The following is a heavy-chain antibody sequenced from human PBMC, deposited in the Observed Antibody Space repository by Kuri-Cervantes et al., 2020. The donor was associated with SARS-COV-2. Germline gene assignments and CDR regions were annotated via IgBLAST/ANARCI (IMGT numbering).Heavy chain of an antibody. CDR1: GGTFSSYA. Sequence: SVKVSCKASGGTFSSYAISWVRQAPGQGLEWMGGIIPIFGTANYAQKFQGRVTITADESTSTAYMELSSLRSEDTAVYYCARGFWGNSYYYYMDVWGKGTTVTVSS. CDR3: ARGFWGNSYYYYMDV. V-gene: IGHV1-69*13. CDR2: IIPIFGTA. J-gene: IGHJ6*03. D-gene: IGHD3-16*01.